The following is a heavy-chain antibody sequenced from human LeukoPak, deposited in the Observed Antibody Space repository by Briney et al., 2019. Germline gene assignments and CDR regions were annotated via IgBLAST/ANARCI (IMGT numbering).Heavy chain of an antibody. CDR2: IRMKVNGSTT. D-gene: IGHD2-21*01. CDR3: ARGGPFRGLDP. J-gene: IGHJ5*02. CDR1: GLTLSDHY. V-gene: IGHV3-72*01. Sequence: PGGSLRLSCAASGLTLSDHYMDLVRQAPGGGLEWVGRIRMKVNGSTTQYAASVKGRFAVSRDDSENSLYLQMNSLKSEDTAVYYCARGGPFRGLDPWGQGILVTVSS.